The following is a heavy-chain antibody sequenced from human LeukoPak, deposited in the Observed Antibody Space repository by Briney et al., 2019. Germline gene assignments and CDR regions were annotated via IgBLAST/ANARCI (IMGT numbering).Heavy chain of an antibody. CDR1: GFTFDNYG. CDR3: ARGLVGAMVAFDI. J-gene: IGHJ3*02. V-gene: IGHV3-20*04. Sequence: PGGSLRLSCAASGFTFDNYGMSWVRLAPGKGLEWVSGINWNGGSIGYAHSVKGRFTISRDNSKNTLYLQMNSLRAEDTAVYYCARGLVGAMVAFDIWGQGTMVTVSS. D-gene: IGHD1-26*01. CDR2: INWNGGSI.